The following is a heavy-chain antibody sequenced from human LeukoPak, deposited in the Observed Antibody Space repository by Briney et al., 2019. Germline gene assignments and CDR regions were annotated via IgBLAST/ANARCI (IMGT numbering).Heavy chain of an antibody. V-gene: IGHV3-23*01. CDR2: ISGSGVST. Sequence: GGSLRLSCAASGFTFSNSGMSWVRQAPGKGLEWVSLISGSGVSTYYADSVKGRFTISRDNSKNTLSLQMNSLRAEDTAVYYCAKDGGYRPYFFDCWGQGTLVTVSS. CDR3: AKDGGYRPYFFDC. J-gene: IGHJ4*02. D-gene: IGHD5-18*01. CDR1: GFTFSNSG.